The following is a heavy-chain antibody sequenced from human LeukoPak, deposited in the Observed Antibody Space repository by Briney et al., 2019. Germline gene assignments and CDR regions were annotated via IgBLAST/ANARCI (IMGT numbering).Heavy chain of an antibody. J-gene: IGHJ4*02. V-gene: IGHV4-31*03. CDR1: GGSISSGGYY. CDR2: IYYSGST. CDR3: ARDLRYYDGSDNPSYYFDC. D-gene: IGHD3-22*01. Sequence: SETLSLTCTVSGGSISSGGYYWSWIRQHPGKGLEWIGYIYYSGSTYYNSSLKSRVTISVDTSKNQFSLKLSSVTAADTAVYYCARDLRYYDGSDNPSYYFDCWGQGTLVTVSS.